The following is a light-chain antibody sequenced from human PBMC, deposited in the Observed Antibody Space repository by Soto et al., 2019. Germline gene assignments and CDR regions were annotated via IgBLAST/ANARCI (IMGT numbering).Light chain of an antibody. CDR1: SSDVGGYNY. V-gene: IGLV2-8*01. CDR2: EVS. Sequence: QSALTQPPSASGSPGQSVTISCTGTSSDVGGYNYVSWYQQHPGKAPKLMIYEVSKRPSGVPDRFSGSKSGNTASLTVSGLQAEDEADYYCSSYAGSNKPLVFGGGTKLTVI. CDR3: SSYAGSNKPLV. J-gene: IGLJ2*01.